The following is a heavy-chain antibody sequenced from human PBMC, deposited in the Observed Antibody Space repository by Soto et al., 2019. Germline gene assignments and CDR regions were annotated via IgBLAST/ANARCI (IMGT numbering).Heavy chain of an antibody. J-gene: IGHJ4*02. CDR3: ARSPQMATTFDY. V-gene: IGHV4-31*03. D-gene: IGHD5-12*01. CDR1: GGSISSGGYY. CDR2: IYYSGST. Sequence: SETLSLTCTVSGGSISSGGYYWSWIRQHPGKGLEWIGYIYYSGSTYYNPSLKSRVTISVDTSKNQFSLKLSSVTAADTAVYYCARSPQMATTFDYWGQGTLVTVSS.